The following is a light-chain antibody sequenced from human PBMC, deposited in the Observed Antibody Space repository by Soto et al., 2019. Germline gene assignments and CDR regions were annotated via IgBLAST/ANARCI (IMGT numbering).Light chain of an antibody. CDR2: GAS. CDR3: QQFNNWPVT. Sequence: ANQLTQSPSSLPASVGDRVTITCRASQAISSALAWYQQKPGKPPKLLIYGASTLQSGVPSRFSGTASGTDFTLTINSLQPEDFATYYCQQFNNWPVTFGPGTKVDIK. J-gene: IGKJ3*01. V-gene: IGKV1D-13*01. CDR1: QAISSA.